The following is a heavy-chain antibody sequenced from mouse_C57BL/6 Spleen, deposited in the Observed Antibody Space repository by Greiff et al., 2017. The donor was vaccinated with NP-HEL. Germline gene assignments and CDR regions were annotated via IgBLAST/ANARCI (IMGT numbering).Heavy chain of an antibody. CDR2: ISDGGSYT. V-gene: IGHV5-4*03. J-gene: IGHJ2*01. CDR1: GFTFSSYA. Sequence: EVKLEESGGGLVKPGGSLKLSCAASGFTFSSYAMSWVRQTPEKRLEWVATISDGGSYTYYPDNVKGRFTISRDNAKNNLYLQMSHLKSEDTAMYYCARAYYGSSYVSYYFDYWGQGTTLTVSS. D-gene: IGHD1-1*01. CDR3: ARAYYGSSYVSYYFDY.